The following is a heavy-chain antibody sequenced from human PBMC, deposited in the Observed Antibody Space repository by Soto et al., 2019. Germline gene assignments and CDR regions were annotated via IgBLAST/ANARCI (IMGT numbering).Heavy chain of an antibody. CDR1: GYTFTSYG. V-gene: IGHV1-18*01. D-gene: IGHD2-15*01. Sequence: ASVKVSCKASGYTFTSYGISWVRQAPGQGLEWMGWISAYNGNTNYAQKLQGRVTMTTDTSTSTAYMELRSLRSDETAVYYCARVSPAIYCSGGSCYYCYYGMDVSGQGTTVTVYS. J-gene: IGHJ6*02. CDR2: ISAYNGNT. CDR3: ARVSPAIYCSGGSCYYCYYGMDV.